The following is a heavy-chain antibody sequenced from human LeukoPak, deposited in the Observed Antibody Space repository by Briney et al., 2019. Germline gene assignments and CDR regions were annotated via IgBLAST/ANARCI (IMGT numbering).Heavy chain of an antibody. D-gene: IGHD3-10*01. CDR1: GYTFTGYY. CDR2: INPNSGGT. J-gene: IGHJ5*02. CDR3: ASMVRGVMGVSWFDP. V-gene: IGHV1-2*02. Sequence: ASVKVSCKASGYTFTGYYMHWVRQAPGQGLEWMGWINPNSGGTNYAQKFQGGVTMTRDTSISTAYMELSRLRSDDTAVYYCASMVRGVMGVSWFDPWGQGTLVTVSS.